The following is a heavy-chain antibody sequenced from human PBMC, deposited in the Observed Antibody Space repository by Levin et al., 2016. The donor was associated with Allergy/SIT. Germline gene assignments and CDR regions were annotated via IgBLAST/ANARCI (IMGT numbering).Heavy chain of an antibody. J-gene: IGHJ3*02. CDR2: IKQDGSEK. V-gene: IGHV3-7*01. D-gene: IGHD3-16*02. Sequence: GGSLRLSCAASGFTFSSYWMSWVRQAPGKGLEWVANIKQDGSEKYYVDSVKGRFTISRDNAKNSLYLQMNSLRAEDTAVYYCARDRPDARIMITFGGVIVLGAFDIWGQGTMVTVSS. CDR1: GFTFSSYW. CDR3: ARDRPDARIMITFGGVIVLGAFDI.